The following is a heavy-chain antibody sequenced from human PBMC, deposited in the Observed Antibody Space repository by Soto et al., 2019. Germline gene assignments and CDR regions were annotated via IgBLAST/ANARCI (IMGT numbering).Heavy chain of an antibody. CDR3: ARDRVMITFGGVIVMST. CDR1: GYTFPSYG. Sequence: QVQLVQSGAEVKKPGASVKVSCKASGYTFPSYGISWVRQAPGQGLEWMGWIGAYNGNTNYAQKLQGRVTMTTDTSTSTAYMELRSLRSDDTAVYYCARDRVMITFGGVIVMSTWGQGTLVTVSS. J-gene: IGHJ5*02. CDR2: IGAYNGNT. V-gene: IGHV1-18*01. D-gene: IGHD3-16*02.